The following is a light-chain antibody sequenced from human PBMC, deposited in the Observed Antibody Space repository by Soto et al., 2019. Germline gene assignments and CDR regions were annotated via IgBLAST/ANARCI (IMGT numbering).Light chain of an antibody. J-gene: IGLJ1*01. CDR1: SSDVGGHNA. Sequence: QSALTQPASVSGSPGQSITISCTVTSSDVGGHNAVSWYRQDPGKAPKLVIYDVTNRPSGFSNRFSGYKSGNTASLTLSGLPTDDDADYYCSSFTSSITYVFGTGTKLTVL. CDR3: SSFTSSITYV. CDR2: DVT. V-gene: IGLV2-14*01.